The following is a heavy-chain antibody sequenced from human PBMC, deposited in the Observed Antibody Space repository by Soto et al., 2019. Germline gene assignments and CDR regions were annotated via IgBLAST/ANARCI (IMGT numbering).Heavy chain of an antibody. CDR2: ISSSSSYI. CDR3: ARAGRRDYHRKHY. Sequence: PGGSLRLSCAASGFTFSSYSMNWVRQAPGKGLEWVSSISSSSSYIYYADSVKGRFTISRDNAKNSLYLQMNSLRAEDTAVYYCARAGRRDYHRKHYWGQGTLVTVSS. V-gene: IGHV3-21*01. CDR1: GFTFSSYS. D-gene: IGHD4-17*01. J-gene: IGHJ4*02.